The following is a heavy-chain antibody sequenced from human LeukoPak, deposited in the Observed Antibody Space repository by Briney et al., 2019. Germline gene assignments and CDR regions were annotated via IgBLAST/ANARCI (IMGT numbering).Heavy chain of an antibody. J-gene: IGHJ5*02. Sequence: GGSLRLSCTASGFTVNTYSMTWVRQAPGKGLEWVSLIYSGGTTYYADSVKGRFTISRDNSKNTLYLQMNSLRAEDTAVYYCARDLHSTGWFDPWGQGTLVTVSS. V-gene: IGHV3-53*01. CDR1: GFTVNTYS. CDR2: IYSGGTT. D-gene: IGHD1-14*01. CDR3: ARDLHSTGWFDP.